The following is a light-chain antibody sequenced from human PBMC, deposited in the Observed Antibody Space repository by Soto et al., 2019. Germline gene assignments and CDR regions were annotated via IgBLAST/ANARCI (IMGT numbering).Light chain of an antibody. CDR2: DVS. CDR3: SSYADSTHWL. Sequence: QSALTQPPSASGSPGQSVTISCTGTSSDVGGYNYVSWYQQHPGKAPKLMIYDVSKRPSGVPDRFSGSKSGNTASLTVSGLQAEDEADYYCSSYADSTHWLFGGGTKVTVL. V-gene: IGLV2-8*01. J-gene: IGLJ3*02. CDR1: SSDVGGYNY.